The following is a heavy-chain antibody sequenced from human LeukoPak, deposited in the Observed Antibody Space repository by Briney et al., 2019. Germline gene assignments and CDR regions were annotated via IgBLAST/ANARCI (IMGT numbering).Heavy chain of an antibody. CDR2: ISSRSSYI. V-gene: IGHV3-21*01. J-gene: IGHJ4*02. Sequence: GGSLRLSCAASGFTFSSYNMKWVRQAPGKGMEWVSSISSRSSYIFYADSVKGRFTISRDNAKKSLYLQMNSLRAEDTAVYYCARGYGITGTSWAGIIWGQGTLVTVSS. CDR1: GFTFSSYN. CDR3: ARGYGITGTSWAGII. D-gene: IGHD1-7*01.